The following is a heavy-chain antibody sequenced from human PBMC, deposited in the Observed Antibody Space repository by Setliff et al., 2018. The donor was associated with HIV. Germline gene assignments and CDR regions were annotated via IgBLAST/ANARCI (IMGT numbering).Heavy chain of an antibody. CDR2: IYSSGST. Sequence: SETLSLPCTVSGGSISSYYWSWIRQPPGKGLEWLGHIYSSGSTNYNPSLKSRVTISVDTSKNQFSLKLYSVTAVDTAVYYCARAYFGSGIYYWGQGTLVTVSS. J-gene: IGHJ4*02. V-gene: IGHV4-4*09. CDR3: ARAYFGSGIYY. CDR1: GGSISSYY. D-gene: IGHD3-10*01.